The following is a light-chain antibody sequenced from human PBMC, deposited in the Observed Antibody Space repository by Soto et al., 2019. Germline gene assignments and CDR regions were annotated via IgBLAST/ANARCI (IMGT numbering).Light chain of an antibody. CDR3: QTWATGIRV. Sequence: QSVLTQSPSASASLGASVKITCTLSSGHSSYPIAWHQQQPDKGPRYLMKLNSDGSHSXGDGIPDRFSGSSSGAERYLTXXXXXXXDEADYYCQTWATGIRVFGGGTKLTVL. V-gene: IGLV4-69*01. J-gene: IGLJ2*01. CDR1: SGHSSYP. CDR2: LNSDGSH.